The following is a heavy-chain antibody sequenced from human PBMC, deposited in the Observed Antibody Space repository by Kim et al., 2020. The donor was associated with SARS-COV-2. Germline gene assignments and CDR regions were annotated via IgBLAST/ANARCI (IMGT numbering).Heavy chain of an antibody. CDR3: ARVGPYGDYHTLDY. J-gene: IGHJ4*02. V-gene: IGHV3-30*04. CDR2: ISYDGSNK. CDR1: GFTFSSYA. D-gene: IGHD4-17*01. Sequence: GGSLRLSCAASGFTFSSYAMHWVRQAPGKGLEWVAVISYDGSNKYYADSVKGRFTISRDNSKNTLYLQMNSLRAEDTAVYYCARVGPYGDYHTLDYWGQG.